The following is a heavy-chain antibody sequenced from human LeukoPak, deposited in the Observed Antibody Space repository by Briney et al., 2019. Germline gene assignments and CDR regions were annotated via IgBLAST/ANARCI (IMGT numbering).Heavy chain of an antibody. CDR1: GFTVSSNH. D-gene: IGHD3-10*01. V-gene: IGHV3-53*01. CDR3: ARERGYGMDV. Sequence: GGSLRLSCAASGFTVSSNHMSWVRQAPGKGLEWVSLIYNGGSTYYADFVKGRFTISRDNSKNTLYLQMNSLRAEDAAVYYCARERGYGMDVWDQGTTVTVSS. CDR2: IYNGGST. J-gene: IGHJ6*02.